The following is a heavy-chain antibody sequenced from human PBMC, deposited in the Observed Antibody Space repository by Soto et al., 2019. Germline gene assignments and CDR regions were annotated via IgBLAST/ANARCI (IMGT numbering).Heavy chain of an antibody. Sequence: QVQLVESGGGLVKPGGSLRLSCAASEFTCSDYYMSWFRQAPGQGLEWDSYISGSGATTHDADSVKGRFTISRDNAKNSLYLQMNSLRAEDTAVYYCARVGSTLAAGTPDYWGQGALVTVSS. J-gene: IGHJ4*02. D-gene: IGHD6-13*01. CDR2: ISGSGATT. V-gene: IGHV3-11*01. CDR1: EFTCSDYY. CDR3: ARVGSTLAAGTPDY.